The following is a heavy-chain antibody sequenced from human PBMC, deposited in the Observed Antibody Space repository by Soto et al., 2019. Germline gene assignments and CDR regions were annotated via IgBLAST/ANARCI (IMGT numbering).Heavy chain of an antibody. CDR2: IKSKTDGGTT. D-gene: IGHD3-22*01. V-gene: IGHV3-15*01. CDR3: TSDWTYYCDSSRGY. J-gene: IGHJ4*02. CDR1: GFTFSNAW. Sequence: EVQLVESGGGLVKPGGSLRLSCAASGFTFSNAWMSWVRQAPGKGLEWVGRIKSKTDGGTTDYAAPVKGRFTISRDDSKNTLYLQMNSLKTEDRAVYYCTSDWTYYCDSSRGYWGQGTLVTVSS.